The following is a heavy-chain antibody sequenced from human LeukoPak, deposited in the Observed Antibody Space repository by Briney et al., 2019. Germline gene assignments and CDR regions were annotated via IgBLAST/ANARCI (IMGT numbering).Heavy chain of an antibody. V-gene: IGHV4-4*07. CDR3: PRGRYCNADICSGGDAFDI. CDR2: IYTRGST. J-gene: IGHJ3*02. Sequence: SETLSLTCTVSGGSINNYYWSWIRQPAGKGLEWIGRIYTRGSTNYNPSLKSRVTMSVDAPKTPFSLKLSSVTAPDTAVYYCPRGRYCNADICSGGDAFDIWGQGTMVSVSS. D-gene: IGHD2/OR15-2a*01. CDR1: GGSINNYY.